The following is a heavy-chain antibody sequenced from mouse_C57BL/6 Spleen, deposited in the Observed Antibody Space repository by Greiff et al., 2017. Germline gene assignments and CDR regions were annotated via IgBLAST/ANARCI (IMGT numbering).Heavy chain of an antibody. D-gene: IGHD1-1*01. V-gene: IGHV1-69*01. CDR2: IDPSDSYT. CDR3: ARCPYYDGSSYWYFDV. Sequence: QVQLQQPGAELVMPGASVKLSCKASGYTFTSYWMHWVKQRPGQGLEWIGEIDPSDSYTNYNQKFKGKSTLTVDKSSSTAYMQLSSLTSEDSAVYYCARCPYYDGSSYWYFDVWGTGTTVTVSS. CDR1: GYTFTSYW. J-gene: IGHJ1*03.